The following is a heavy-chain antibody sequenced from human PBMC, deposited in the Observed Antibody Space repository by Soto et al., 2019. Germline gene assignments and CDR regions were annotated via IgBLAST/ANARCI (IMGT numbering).Heavy chain of an antibody. Sequence: ASVKVSCKVSGYTLTELSMHWVRQAPGKGLEWMGGFDPEDGETIYAQKFQGRVTVTEDTSTDTAYMELSSLRSEDTAVYYCATDFRGGSYFDYWGQGTLVTVSS. CDR1: GYTLTELS. V-gene: IGHV1-24*01. CDR3: ATDFRGGSYFDY. D-gene: IGHD1-26*01. CDR2: FDPEDGET. J-gene: IGHJ4*02.